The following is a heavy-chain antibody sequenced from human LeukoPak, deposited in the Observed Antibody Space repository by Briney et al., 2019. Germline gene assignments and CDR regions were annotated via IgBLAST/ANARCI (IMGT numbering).Heavy chain of an antibody. CDR3: ARERLSDYYDSSGFYP. Sequence: GGSLRLSCSASGFNFSSYRMNWVRQAPGKGLQWLSYITSTSTTIYYADSVRGRFTISRDNAKNSLYLQMNSLRDEDTAVYYCARERLSDYYDSSGFYPWGQGTLVTVSS. CDR1: GFNFSSYR. J-gene: IGHJ5*02. CDR2: ITSTSTTI. V-gene: IGHV3-48*02. D-gene: IGHD3-22*01.